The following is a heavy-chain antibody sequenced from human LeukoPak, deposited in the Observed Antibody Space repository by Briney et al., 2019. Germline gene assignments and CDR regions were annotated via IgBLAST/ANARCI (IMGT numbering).Heavy chain of an antibody. V-gene: IGHV3-13*01. CDR3: TRATAGFDY. J-gene: IGHJ4*02. Sequence: GGSLRLSCAASGFTFSSYDMHWVRQTTGKGLEWVSGIGTAGATFYPGSVKGRFTISRENAKNSLYLQMNNLRVGDAAVYYCTRATAGFDYWGQGPWSPSPQ. CDR1: GFTFSSYD. CDR2: IGTAGAT.